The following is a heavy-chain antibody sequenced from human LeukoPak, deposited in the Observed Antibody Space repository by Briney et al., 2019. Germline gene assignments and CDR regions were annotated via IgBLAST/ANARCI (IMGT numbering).Heavy chain of an antibody. J-gene: IGHJ4*02. D-gene: IGHD6-6*01. Sequence: GESLKISCKGSGYSFSSYWIAWVRQMPGKGLERMGIIYPGDSDTRYSPSFQGQVTISADKSISTAYLQWSSLKASDAAMYYCAGRISIAGRGDLDHWGQGTLVTVSS. CDR2: IYPGDSDT. CDR1: GYSFSSYW. V-gene: IGHV5-51*01. CDR3: AGRISIAGRGDLDH.